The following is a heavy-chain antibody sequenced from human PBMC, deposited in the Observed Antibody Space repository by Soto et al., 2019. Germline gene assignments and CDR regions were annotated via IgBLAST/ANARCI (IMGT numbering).Heavy chain of an antibody. V-gene: IGHV1-2*02. CDR2: INPNSGGT. CDR3: AREKSAVAATPRSYYYYGMDV. CDR1: GYSFSNND. D-gene: IGHD6-19*01. J-gene: IGHJ6*02. Sequence: ASVKVSCKASGYSFSNNDVSWVRQATGQGLEWMGWINPNSGGTNYAQKFQGRVTMTRDTSISTAYMELSRLRSDDTAVYYCAREKSAVAATPRSYYYYGMDVWGQGTTVTVSS.